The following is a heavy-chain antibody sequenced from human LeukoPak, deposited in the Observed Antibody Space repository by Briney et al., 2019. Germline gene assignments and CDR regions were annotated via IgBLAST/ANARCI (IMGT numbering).Heavy chain of an antibody. Sequence: ASVKVSCKASGYNFNGYCIHWVRQAPGQGPEWMGWMNPDSGGTKYAQKFQGRVTMTRDTAITTVYLELRRLTSADTAVYYCARNYHGSGTDLPPEYYSGMDIWGQGTTVIVS. CDR1: GYNFNGYC. CDR2: MNPDSGGT. D-gene: IGHD3-10*01. CDR3: ARNYHGSGTDLPPEYYSGMDI. J-gene: IGHJ6*02. V-gene: IGHV1-2*02.